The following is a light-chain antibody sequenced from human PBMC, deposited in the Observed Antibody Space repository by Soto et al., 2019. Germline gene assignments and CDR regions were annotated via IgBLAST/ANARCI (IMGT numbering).Light chain of an antibody. CDR3: SSYTSSSTVV. J-gene: IGLJ2*01. Sequence: QSALTQPASVSGSPGQSITISCTGTSSDVGAYNYVSWYQHHPGKAPKLLIYDVSHRPSGVSNRFSGSKSGNTASLTSSGLQAEDEADYYCSSYTSSSTVVFGGGTKLTVL. V-gene: IGLV2-14*03. CDR2: DVS. CDR1: SSDVGAYNY.